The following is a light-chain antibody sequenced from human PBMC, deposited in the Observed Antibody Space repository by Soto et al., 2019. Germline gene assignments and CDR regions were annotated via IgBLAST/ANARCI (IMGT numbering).Light chain of an antibody. CDR1: QDISNY. Sequence: DIQMTQSPSSLSAXXXXXVTITCQASQDISNYLNWYQQKPGKAPKLLIYDASNLETGVPSRFSGSGSGTDFTFTISSLQPEDIATYYCQQYDNLPFGGGTKVEIK. CDR3: QQYDNLP. J-gene: IGKJ4*01. CDR2: DAS. V-gene: IGKV1-33*01.